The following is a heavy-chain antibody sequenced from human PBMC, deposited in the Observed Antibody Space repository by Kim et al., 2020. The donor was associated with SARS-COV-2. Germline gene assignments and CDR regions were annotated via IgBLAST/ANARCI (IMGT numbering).Heavy chain of an antibody. D-gene: IGHD3-22*01. Sequence: SWKGRFTISRDNSKTTLYLQMNSLRAEDTAVYYCAKGGSRITMIVVPFDPWGQGTLVTVSS. CDR3: AKGGSRITMIVVPFDP. V-gene: IGHV3-23*01. J-gene: IGHJ5*02.